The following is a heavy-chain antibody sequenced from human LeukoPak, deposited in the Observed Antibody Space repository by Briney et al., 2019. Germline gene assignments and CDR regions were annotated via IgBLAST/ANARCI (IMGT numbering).Heavy chain of an antibody. V-gene: IGHV3-30*02. Sequence: GGSLRLSCTASGFSFSTSGMHWLRQAPGKGLEWVALTWADGTTRFYADSVKGRFTISRDNSKNTLYLQMNSLRAEDTAVYYCAKESSEDTAMVCWGQGTLVTVSS. D-gene: IGHD5-18*01. CDR2: TWADGTTR. J-gene: IGHJ4*02. CDR1: GFSFSTSG. CDR3: AKESSEDTAMVC.